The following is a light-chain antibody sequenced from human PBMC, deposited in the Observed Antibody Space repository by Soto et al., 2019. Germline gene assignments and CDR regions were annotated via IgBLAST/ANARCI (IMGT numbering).Light chain of an antibody. CDR1: QSITNNF. J-gene: IGKJ4*01. CDR3: QQYVTSPLT. Sequence: DIVLTQSPGTLSLSPGERATLSCRASQSITNNFLAWYQQKPGQAPRLLIYGASYRATGIPDRFSGSGSGTDFTLTISRLEPEDFAVYYCQQYVTSPLTFGGGTKVDIK. CDR2: GAS. V-gene: IGKV3-20*01.